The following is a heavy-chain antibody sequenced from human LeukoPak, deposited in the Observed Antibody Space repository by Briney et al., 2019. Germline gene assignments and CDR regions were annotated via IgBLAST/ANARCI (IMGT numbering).Heavy chain of an antibody. J-gene: IGHJ4*02. V-gene: IGHV3-30*02. CDR1: GFTFSSYG. CDR3: AKDRILRYFDWLFDLDY. Sequence: AGGSLRLSCAASGFTFSSYGMHWVRQAPGKGLEWVAFIRYDGSNKYYADSVKGRFTISRDNSTNTLYLQMNSLRAEDTAVYYCAKDRILRYFDWLFDLDYWGQGLLVTVSS. D-gene: IGHD3-9*01. CDR2: IRYDGSNK.